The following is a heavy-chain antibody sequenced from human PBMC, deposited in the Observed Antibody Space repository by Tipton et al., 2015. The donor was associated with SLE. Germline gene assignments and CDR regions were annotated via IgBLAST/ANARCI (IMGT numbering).Heavy chain of an antibody. CDR2: INEDGSER. D-gene: IGHD7-27*01. CDR3: AKPFSPAGAYLPYV. J-gene: IGHJ3*01. CDR1: GFTFSIYW. V-gene: IGHV3-7*03. Sequence: SLRLSCAASGFTFSIYWMGWVRQAPGKGLEWVANINEDGSERYSVDSVKGRFPISRDNAKNSLYLQMNSLRAEDTATYYCAKPFSPAGAYLPYVWGQGTVVTVSS.